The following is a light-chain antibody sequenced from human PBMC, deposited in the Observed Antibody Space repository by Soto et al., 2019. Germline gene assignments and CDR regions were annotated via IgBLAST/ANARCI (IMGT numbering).Light chain of an antibody. CDR1: SANIGAAYN. J-gene: IGLJ1*01. CDR3: QSYDSSLSGYV. Sequence: QSVLTHPPSVSWAPGHRVTISCTGSSANIGAAYNVDWYQQLPGTAPKLLIYGNNNRPSGVPARFSGSKSGTSASLAIAGLQAEDAADYYCQSYDSSLSGYVFGTGTKVT. CDR2: GNN. V-gene: IGLV1-40*01.